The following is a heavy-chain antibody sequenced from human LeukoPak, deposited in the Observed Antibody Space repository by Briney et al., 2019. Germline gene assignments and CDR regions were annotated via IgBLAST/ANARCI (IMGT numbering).Heavy chain of an antibody. J-gene: IGHJ5*01. CDR2: LNTANGNT. V-gene: IGHV1-3*04. D-gene: IGHD3-22*01. CDR3: ARVPYDKSGYYLNWSDS. Sequence: GASVKISCKASGYTFTSHAIHWVRQAPGQRLKWMGWLNTANGNTRYSQKFQGRVIISRDTSASTTYMELNSLRSEDTAVYYCARVPYDKSGYYLNWSDSWGQGPWSPSLQ. CDR1: GYTFTSHA.